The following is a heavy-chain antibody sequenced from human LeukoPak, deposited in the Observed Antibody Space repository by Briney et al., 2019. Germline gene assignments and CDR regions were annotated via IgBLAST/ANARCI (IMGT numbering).Heavy chain of an antibody. Sequence: GGSLRLSCAASGFTFSSYAMSCVRQAPGKGLEWVSAISGTGGTTYYADSVEGRFIISRDNSRNTLFLQMNSLRAEDTALYYCAKGYDYSNSYYYYYAMDVWGQGTTVTVSS. CDR3: AKGYDYSNSYYYYYAMDV. V-gene: IGHV3-23*01. CDR1: GFTFSSYA. J-gene: IGHJ6*02. CDR2: ISGTGGTT. D-gene: IGHD4-11*01.